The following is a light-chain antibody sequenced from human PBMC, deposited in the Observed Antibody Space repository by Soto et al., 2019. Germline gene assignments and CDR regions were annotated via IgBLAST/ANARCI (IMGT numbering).Light chain of an antibody. J-gene: IGKJ4*01. CDR1: HSVSSN. CDR2: GAS. V-gene: IGKV3-11*01. Sequence: EIVMTQSPATVSVSPGERATLSCRASHSVSSNLSWYQQKPCQAPRLLNYGASSRATGIPDRFSGSESGTDFTLTISSLEPEDFAVYYCQERSSWPTFGGGTKVDIK. CDR3: QERSSWPT.